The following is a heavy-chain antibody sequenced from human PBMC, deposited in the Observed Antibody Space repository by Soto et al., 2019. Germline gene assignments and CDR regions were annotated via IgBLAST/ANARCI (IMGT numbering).Heavy chain of an antibody. Sequence: ASVKVSCKASGYTFTGYYMHWVRQAPGQGLEWMGWINPNSGGTNYAQKFQGWVTMTRDTSISTAYMELSRLRSDDTAVYYCAKDGIKYSGYDFDYWGQGTLVTVSS. CDR2: INPNSGGT. CDR3: AKDGIKYSGYDFDY. V-gene: IGHV1-2*04. CDR1: GYTFTGYY. J-gene: IGHJ4*02. D-gene: IGHD5-12*01.